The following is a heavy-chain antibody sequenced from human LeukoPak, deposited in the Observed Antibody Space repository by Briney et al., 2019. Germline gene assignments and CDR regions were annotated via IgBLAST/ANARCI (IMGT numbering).Heavy chain of an antibody. V-gene: IGHV4-39*01. CDR2: IYCSGST. Sequence: KPSETLSLTCTVSGGSISSSSYCWVWLRQPPGKGLVGNGSIYCSGSTYYNPSLKSRVTISVDTSKNQFSLKLSSVTAADTAVYYCASEYSSSWYVAYWGQGTLVSVPS. CDR3: ASEYSSSWYVAY. D-gene: IGHD6-13*01. J-gene: IGHJ4*02. CDR1: GGSISSSSYC.